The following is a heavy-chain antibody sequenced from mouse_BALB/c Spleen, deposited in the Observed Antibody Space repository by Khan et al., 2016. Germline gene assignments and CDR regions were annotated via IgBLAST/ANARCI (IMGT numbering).Heavy chain of an antibody. CDR1: GFNIKDTY. D-gene: IGHD4-1*02. Sequence: VQLQQSGAELVKPGASVKLSCTASGFNIKDTYMHWVKQRPEQGLEWIGRIDPANGNTKYDPKFQGKATITADTSSNTAYLQLSSLTAEDTAVYYCARIQLVAYWGQGTLVTVSA. J-gene: IGHJ3*01. CDR2: IDPANGNT. V-gene: IGHV14-3*02. CDR3: ARIQLVAY.